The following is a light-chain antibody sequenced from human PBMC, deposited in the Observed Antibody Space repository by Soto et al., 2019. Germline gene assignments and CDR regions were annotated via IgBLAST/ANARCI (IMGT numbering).Light chain of an antibody. CDR3: LLYYGGAVV. CDR1: TGAVTSGYY. CDR2: STS. J-gene: IGLJ2*01. V-gene: IGLV7-43*01. Sequence: QAVVTQEHSLTVSPGGTVTLTCASSTGAVTSGYYPNWFQQKPVQAPRALLYSTSNKHTWTPARFSGSLLGGKAALTLSGVQHEDEAEYYCLLYYGGAVVFGGGTKLTVL.